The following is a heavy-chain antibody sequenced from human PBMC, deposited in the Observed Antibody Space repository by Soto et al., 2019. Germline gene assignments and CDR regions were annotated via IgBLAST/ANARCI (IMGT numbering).Heavy chain of an antibody. CDR3: TRAPGDYVWGSYRPTPPGY. CDR1: GFTFGDYA. Sequence: GGSLRLSCTASGFTFGDYAMSWFRQAPGKGLEWVGFIRSKAYGGTTEYAASVKGRFTISRDDSKSIAYLQMNSLKTEDTAVYYCTRAPGDYVWGSYRPTPPGYWGQGTLVTV. V-gene: IGHV3-49*03. J-gene: IGHJ4*02. CDR2: IRSKAYGGTT. D-gene: IGHD3-16*02.